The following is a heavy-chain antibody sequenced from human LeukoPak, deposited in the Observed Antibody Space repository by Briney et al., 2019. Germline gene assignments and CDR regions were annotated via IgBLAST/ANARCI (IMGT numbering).Heavy chain of an antibody. Sequence: KPGGSLRLSCAASGFTFSDNYMSWIRQAPGKGLEWVSYISSSGNTTKNADPVKGRFTITRDNAKNSLYLQMNSLRAEDTAVYYCARDGGSAWFLDYWGQGTLVIVSS. CDR1: GFTFSDNY. V-gene: IGHV3-11*04. D-gene: IGHD6-19*01. CDR3: ARDGGSAWFLDY. J-gene: IGHJ4*02. CDR2: ISSSGNTT.